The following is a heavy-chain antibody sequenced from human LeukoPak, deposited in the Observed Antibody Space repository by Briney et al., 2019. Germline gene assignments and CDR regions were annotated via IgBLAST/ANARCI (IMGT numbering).Heavy chain of an antibody. Sequence: SETLSLTCGVCGGSISSYYWSWIRQPPGKGLEWIGEINHSGSTNYNPSLKSRVTISVDTSKNQFSLKLSSVTPADPAVYYCARAPLTGTKAFDIWGQGPMLTVPS. CDR1: GGSISSYY. D-gene: IGHD1-20*01. V-gene: IGHV4-34*01. J-gene: IGHJ3*02. CDR2: INHSGST. CDR3: ARAPLTGTKAFDI.